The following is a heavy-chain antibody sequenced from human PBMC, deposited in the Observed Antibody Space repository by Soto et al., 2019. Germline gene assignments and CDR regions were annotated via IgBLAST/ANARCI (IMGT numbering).Heavy chain of an antibody. V-gene: IGHV3-30*18. J-gene: IGHJ6*02. CDR1: GFTFSSYG. CDR3: AKDVRFLEWFHSPGMDV. CDR2: ISYDGSNK. Sequence: PGGSLRLSCAASGFTFSSYGMHWVRQAPGKGLEWVAVISYDGSNKYYADSVKGRFTISRDNSKNTLYLQMNSLRAEDTAVYYCAKDVRFLEWFHSPGMDVWGQGTTVTVSS. D-gene: IGHD3-3*01.